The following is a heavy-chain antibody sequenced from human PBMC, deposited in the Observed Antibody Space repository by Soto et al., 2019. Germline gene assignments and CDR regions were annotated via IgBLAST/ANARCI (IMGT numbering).Heavy chain of an antibody. CDR1: GYTFTSYG. CDR3: ARDGGRSFAP. CDR2: ISAYNGNT. D-gene: IGHD3-16*01. V-gene: IGHV1-18*04. Sequence: QGASVKVSCKASGYTFTSYGISWVRQAPGQGLEWMGWISAYNGNTNYAQKLQGRVTMTTDTSTSTTYMERGSLSFDDPAVYYGARDGGRSFAPWGQGTLVTVS. J-gene: IGHJ5*02.